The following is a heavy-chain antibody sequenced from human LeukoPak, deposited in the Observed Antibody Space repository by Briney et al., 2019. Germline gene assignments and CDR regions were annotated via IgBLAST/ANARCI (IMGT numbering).Heavy chain of an antibody. CDR2: ISGSGGGT. J-gene: IGHJ5*02. CDR1: GFTFGSYA. V-gene: IGHV3-23*01. CDR3: ANSDPDMVRDL. D-gene: IGHD3-10*01. Sequence: GGSLRLPCAASGFTFGSYAMSWVRQAPGKGLEWVSAISGSGGGTYYADSVKGRFTISRDNSKNTLYLQMNSLRAEDTAVYYCANSDPDMVRDLWGQGTLVTVSS.